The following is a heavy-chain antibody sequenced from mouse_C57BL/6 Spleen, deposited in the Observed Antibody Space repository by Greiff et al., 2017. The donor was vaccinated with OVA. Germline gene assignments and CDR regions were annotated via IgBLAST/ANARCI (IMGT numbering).Heavy chain of an antibody. CDR2: KSYDGSN. CDR3: ARDYGVGPFDY. V-gene: IGHV3-6*01. J-gene: IGHJ2*01. CDR1: GYSITSGDY. D-gene: IGHD1-1*02. Sequence: EVQLQESGPGLVKPSQSLSLTCSVTGYSITSGDYWNWIRQFPGNQLEWMGNKSYDGSNNYNPSLKNQISLTRDTSKNQFFLKLNSVTTEDTATYNCARDYGVGPFDYQGKGTTLSVS.